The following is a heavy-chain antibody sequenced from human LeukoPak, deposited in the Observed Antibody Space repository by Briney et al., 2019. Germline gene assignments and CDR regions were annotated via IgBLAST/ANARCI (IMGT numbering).Heavy chain of an antibody. CDR3: AIVGGGYGDYSLSYAFDI. CDR1: GGSISSYY. D-gene: IGHD4-17*01. CDR2: IYTSGST. Sequence: SETLSLTCTVSGGSISSYYWSWIRQPAGKGLEWIGRIYTSGSTNYNPSLKSRVTMSVDTSKNQFSLKLSSVTAADTAVYYCAIVGGGYGDYSLSYAFDIWGQGTMVTVSS. J-gene: IGHJ3*02. V-gene: IGHV4-4*07.